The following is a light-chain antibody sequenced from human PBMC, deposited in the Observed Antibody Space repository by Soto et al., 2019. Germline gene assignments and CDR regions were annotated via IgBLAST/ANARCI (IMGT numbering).Light chain of an antibody. CDR1: TSNIGSNY. V-gene: IGLV1-47*02. CDR3: AAWDDSLNSYV. Sequence: QSVLTQPPSASGTPGQRVTISCSGGTSNIGSNYVYWYQQLPGTAPKLLIYSSNQRPSGVPDRFSGSKSGTSASLAISGLRSDDEADYHCAAWDDSLNSYVFGPGTKVTVL. J-gene: IGLJ1*01. CDR2: SSN.